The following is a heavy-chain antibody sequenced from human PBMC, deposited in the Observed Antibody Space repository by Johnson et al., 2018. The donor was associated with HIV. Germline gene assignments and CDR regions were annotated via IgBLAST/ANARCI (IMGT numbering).Heavy chain of an antibody. D-gene: IGHD2-8*01. CDR2: IYSGGST. V-gene: IGHV3-66*02. CDR3: ARGLNCTNGVCYTWAFDI. Sequence: VQLVESGGGLVQPGGSLRLSCAASGFTVSNNYMSWVRQAPGKGLEWVSVIYSGGSTYYADSVKGRFTISRDNSKNTLYLQMNSLRAEDTAVYYCARGLNCTNGVCYTWAFDIWGQGTMVTVSS. CDR1: GFTVSNNY. J-gene: IGHJ3*02.